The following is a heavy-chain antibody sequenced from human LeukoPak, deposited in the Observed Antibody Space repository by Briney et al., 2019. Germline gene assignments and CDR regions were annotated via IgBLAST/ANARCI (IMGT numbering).Heavy chain of an antibody. CDR1: GGSFSGYY. D-gene: IGHD3-10*01. Sequence: PSETLSLTCAVYGGSFSGYYWSWIRQPPGKGLEWIGEINHSGSTNYNPSLKSRVTISVDTSKNQFPLKLSSVTAADTAVYYCARAYYYGSGSYEYLPNWFDPWGQGTLVTVSS. V-gene: IGHV4-34*01. CDR3: ARAYYYGSGSYEYLPNWFDP. J-gene: IGHJ5*02. CDR2: INHSGST.